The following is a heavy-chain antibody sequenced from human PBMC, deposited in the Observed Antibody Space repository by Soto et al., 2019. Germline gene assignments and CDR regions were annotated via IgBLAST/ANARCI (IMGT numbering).Heavy chain of an antibody. J-gene: IGHJ4*02. V-gene: IGHV3-74*01. D-gene: IGHD3-22*01. CDR1: GFTFSRYW. CDR3: TRGNYYDSSVIGKVDY. CDR2: INSDGSST. Sequence: EVQLVESGGGLVQPGGSLRLSCAASGFTFSRYWMHWVRQAPGKGLVWVSRINSDGSSTSYADSVKGRFTISRDNAKNTLYLQMHSLGAEDTAVYYCTRGNYYDSSVIGKVDYWGQGTLVTVSS.